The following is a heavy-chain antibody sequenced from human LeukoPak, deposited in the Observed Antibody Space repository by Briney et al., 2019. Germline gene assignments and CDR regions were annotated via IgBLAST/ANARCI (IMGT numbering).Heavy chain of an antibody. CDR2: ISGSGGST. Sequence: GGSLRLSCAASGFSFSNAWMSWVRQAPGKGLEWVSAISGSGGSTYYADSVKGRFTISRDNSKNTLYLQMNSLRAEDTAVYYCAKYGYCSSTSCLWDAFDIWAQGKMVTVSS. CDR3: AKYGYCSSTSCLWDAFDI. V-gene: IGHV3-23*01. CDR1: GFSFSNAW. J-gene: IGHJ3*02. D-gene: IGHD2-2*01.